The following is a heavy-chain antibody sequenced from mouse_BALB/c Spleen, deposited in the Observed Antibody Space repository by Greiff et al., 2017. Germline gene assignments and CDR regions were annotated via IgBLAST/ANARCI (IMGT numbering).Heavy chain of an antibody. CDR1: GFTFSSYT. V-gene: IGHV5-12-2*01. CDR3: ARHGGDAMDY. J-gene: IGHJ4*01. CDR2: ISNGGGST. Sequence: EVMLVESGGGLVQPGGSLKLSCAASGFTFSSYTMSWVRQTPEKRLEWVAYISNGGGSTYYPDTVKGRFTISRDNAKNTLYLQMSSLKSEDTAMYYCARHGGDAMDYWGQGTSVTVSS.